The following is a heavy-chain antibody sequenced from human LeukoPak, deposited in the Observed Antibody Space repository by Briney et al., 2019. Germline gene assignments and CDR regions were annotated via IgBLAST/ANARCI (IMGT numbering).Heavy chain of an antibody. D-gene: IGHD3-10*01. CDR3: ARLGVRGLGVT. Sequence: SETLSLTCTVSGGSISSSSYYWGWIRQPPGKGLEWIGSIYYSGSTYYNPSLKSRVTISVDTSKNQFSLKLSSVTAADTAVYYCARLGVRGLGVTWGQGTLVTVSS. J-gene: IGHJ5*02. V-gene: IGHV4-39*01. CDR1: GGSISSSSYY. CDR2: IYYSGST.